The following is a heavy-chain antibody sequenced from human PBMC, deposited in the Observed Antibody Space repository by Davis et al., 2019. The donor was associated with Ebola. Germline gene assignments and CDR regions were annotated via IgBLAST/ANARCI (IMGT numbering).Heavy chain of an antibody. V-gene: IGHV3-23*01. Sequence: GESLKISCAASGFTFSSYAMSWVRQAPGKGLEWVAGIRSNSGNTYYADSVKGRFTISRDNSKNTLYLQMNSLRVEDTGIYYCAKDIVGGEGDYFDHWGQGTLVTVSS. CDR1: GFTFSSYA. J-gene: IGHJ4*02. D-gene: IGHD2-21*01. CDR3: AKDIVGGEGDYFDH. CDR2: IRSNSGNT.